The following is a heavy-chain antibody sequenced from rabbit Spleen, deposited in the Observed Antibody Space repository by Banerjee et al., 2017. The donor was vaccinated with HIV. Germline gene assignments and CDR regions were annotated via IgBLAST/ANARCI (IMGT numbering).Heavy chain of an antibody. Sequence: LEESGGDLVKPGSFLTLTCTASGVSFSFSTYMCWVRQAPGKGLEWIGCVDIGSSDFTYFASWAKGRFTISKTSSTTVTLQMTSLTAADTATYFCARDAATSFSSYGMDLWGPGTLVTVS. CDR1: GVSFSFSTY. D-gene: IGHD8-1*01. V-gene: IGHV1S40*01. CDR3: ARDAATSFSSYGMDL. J-gene: IGHJ6*01. CDR2: VDIGSSDFT.